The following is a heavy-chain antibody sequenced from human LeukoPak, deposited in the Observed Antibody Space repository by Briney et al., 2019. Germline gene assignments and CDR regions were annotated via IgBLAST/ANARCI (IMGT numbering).Heavy chain of an antibody. D-gene: IGHD1-26*01. Sequence: PGGSLRLSWAASGFTFSSYSMNWVRQAPGKGLEWVSSISSGGTYIYYADSLKGRFTISRDNAKNSLYLQMNSLRVDDTAVYYCARGSGSSWEPDYWGQGTLVTVSS. J-gene: IGHJ4*02. CDR3: ARGSGSSWEPDY. CDR1: GFTFSSYS. CDR2: ISSGGTYI. V-gene: IGHV3-21*01.